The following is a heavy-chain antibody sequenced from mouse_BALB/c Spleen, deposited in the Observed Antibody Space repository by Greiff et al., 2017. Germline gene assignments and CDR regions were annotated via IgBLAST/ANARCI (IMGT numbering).Heavy chain of an antibody. CDR3: AYYGSSYAMDY. CDR1: GYSITSGYY. D-gene: IGHD1-1*01. CDR2: ISYDGSN. V-gene: IGHV3-6*02. J-gene: IGHJ4*01. Sequence: VQLKESGPGLVKPSQSLSLTCSVTGYSITSGYYWNWIRQFPGNKLEWMGYISYDGSNNYNPSLKNRISITRDTSKNQFFLKLNSVTTEDTATYYCAYYGSSYAMDYWGQGTSVTVSS.